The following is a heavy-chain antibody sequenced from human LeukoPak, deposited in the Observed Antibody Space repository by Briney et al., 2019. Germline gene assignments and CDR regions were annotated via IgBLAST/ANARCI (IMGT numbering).Heavy chain of an antibody. J-gene: IGHJ4*02. Sequence: GASVKVSYKASGYTFTGYYMHWVRQAPGQGLEWMGWINPNNGGTHYAQKFQGRVTMTRDTFISTAYMELSRLRSDDTAVYYCAREPGDGGYDNFDYWGQGTLVTVSS. V-gene: IGHV1-2*02. CDR2: INPNNGGT. CDR1: GYTFTGYY. D-gene: IGHD5-12*01. CDR3: AREPGDGGYDNFDY.